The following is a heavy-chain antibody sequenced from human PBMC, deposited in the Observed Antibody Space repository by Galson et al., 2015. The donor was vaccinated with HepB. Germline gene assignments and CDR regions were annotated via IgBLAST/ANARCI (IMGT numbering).Heavy chain of an antibody. J-gene: IGHJ6*02. Sequence: SVKVSCKASGDTFSSYAISWVRQAPGQGLEWMGGIIAIFGTANYAQKFQGRVTITADKSTSTVYMELSSLSSEDTAVYYCARDLYSSGWQDYYGMDVWGQGTTVTVSS. CDR1: GDTFSSYA. CDR2: IIAIFGTA. D-gene: IGHD6-19*01. V-gene: IGHV1-69*06. CDR3: ARDLYSSGWQDYYGMDV.